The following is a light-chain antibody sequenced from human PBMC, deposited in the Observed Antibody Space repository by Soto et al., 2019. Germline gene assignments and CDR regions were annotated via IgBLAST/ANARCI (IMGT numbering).Light chain of an antibody. J-gene: IGKJ5*01. Sequence: DIQLTQSPSFLSASVGDRVTITCRASRGISNSLAWYQQKPGKAPNLLIYTGSSLQSGVPSRFSGSGSGTDFTLTINSLQPEDFATYYCQQAASFPITFGQGTRLEIK. V-gene: IGKV1-12*01. CDR2: TGS. CDR1: RGISNS. CDR3: QQAASFPIT.